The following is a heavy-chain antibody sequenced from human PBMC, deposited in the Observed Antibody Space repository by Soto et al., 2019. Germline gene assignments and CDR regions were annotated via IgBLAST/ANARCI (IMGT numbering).Heavy chain of an antibody. CDR3: AGGTSGTTFYYFDY. Sequence: PSETLSLTCTVSGGSISSYYWSWIRQPAGKGLEWIGRIYTSGSTNYNPSLKSRVTMSVDTSKNQFSLKLSSVTAADTAVYYCAGGTSGTTFYYFDYWGQGTLVTVSS. V-gene: IGHV4-4*07. CDR1: GGSISSYY. D-gene: IGHD1-1*01. J-gene: IGHJ4*02. CDR2: IYTSGST.